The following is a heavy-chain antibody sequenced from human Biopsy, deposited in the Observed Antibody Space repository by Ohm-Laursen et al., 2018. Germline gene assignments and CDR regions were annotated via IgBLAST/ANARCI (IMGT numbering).Heavy chain of an antibody. Sequence: SLRLSCSASGFAFESTAMHWVRQAPGKGLEWVSGISWNSYIIDYADSVKGRFTVSRDNAKKSLYLQMNTLTAADTAVYFCAKGGSSYGFGGFNIFHKYATDVRGQGTTVTVSS. J-gene: IGHJ6*02. D-gene: IGHD5-18*01. CDR2: ISWNSYII. CDR3: AKGGSSYGFGGFNIFHKYATDV. CDR1: GFAFESTA. V-gene: IGHV3-9*01.